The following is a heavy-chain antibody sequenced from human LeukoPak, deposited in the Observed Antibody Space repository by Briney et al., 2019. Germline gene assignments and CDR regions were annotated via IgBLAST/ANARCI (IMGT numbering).Heavy chain of an antibody. CDR2: ISDGGSST. CDR1: GITFSDFA. D-gene: IGHD3/OR15-3a*01. J-gene: IGHJ6*03. Sequence: GGSLRLSCVASGITFSDFAMNWVRQAPGKGLEWVSAISDGGSSTYYADSVKGRFSISRDNSKSTLFLQMNSLRAEDSAIYYCVKLRRFLDTTESNYMDVWGKGTTVTVSS. CDR3: VKLRRFLDTTESNYMDV. V-gene: IGHV3-23*01.